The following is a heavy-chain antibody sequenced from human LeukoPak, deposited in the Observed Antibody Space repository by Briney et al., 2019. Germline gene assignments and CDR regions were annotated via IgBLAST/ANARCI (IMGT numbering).Heavy chain of an antibody. CDR3: ARGGRPYGSGSYQGGPQYYYYYGMDV. CDR1: GFTFSSHG. D-gene: IGHD3-10*01. V-gene: IGHV3-33*01. Sequence: GGSLRLSCAASGFTFSSHGMHWVRQTPVKGLEWVAVIWYDGSNGFCADSVKGRFTISRDNSKNTVYLEMTSLRAEDTAVYYCARGGRPYGSGSYQGGPQYYYYYGMDVWGQGTTVTVSS. CDR2: IWYDGSNG. J-gene: IGHJ6*02.